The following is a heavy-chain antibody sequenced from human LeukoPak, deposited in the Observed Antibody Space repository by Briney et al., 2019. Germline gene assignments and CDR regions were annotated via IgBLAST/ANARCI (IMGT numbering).Heavy chain of an antibody. CDR3: ASDSGYSYGYAYGAFDI. CDR1: GGTFSSYA. V-gene: IGHV1-69*04. J-gene: IGHJ3*02. CDR2: IIPILGIA. Sequence: GASVKVSCKASGGTFSSYAISWVRQAPGQGLEWMGRIIPILGIASYAQKFQGRVTITADKSTSTAYMELSSLRSEDTAVYYCASDSGYSYGYAYGAFDIWGQGTMVTVSS. D-gene: IGHD5-18*01.